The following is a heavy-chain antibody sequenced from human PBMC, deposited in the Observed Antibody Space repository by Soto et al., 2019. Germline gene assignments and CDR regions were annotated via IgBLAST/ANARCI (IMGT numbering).Heavy chain of an antibody. V-gene: IGHV1-69*06. CDR1: GGTFSSYA. CDR2: IIPIFGTA. CDR3: ARVRYCSSTSCYMPGPYYYYYYGMDV. J-gene: IGHJ6*02. Sequence: ASVKVSCKASGGTFSSYAISWVRQAPGQGLEWMGGIIPIFGTANYAQKFQGRVTITADKSTSTAYMELSSLRSEDTAVYYCARVRYCSSTSCYMPGPYYYYYYGMDVWGQGTTVTVSS. D-gene: IGHD2-2*02.